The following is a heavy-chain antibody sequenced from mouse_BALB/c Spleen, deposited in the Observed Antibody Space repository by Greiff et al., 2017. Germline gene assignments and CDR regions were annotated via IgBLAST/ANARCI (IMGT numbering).Heavy chain of an antibody. V-gene: IGHV2-6-4*01. CDR3: ARNYLGLLRLRDYAMDY. Sequence: QVVESGPGLVAPSQSLSITCTVSGFSLSRYSVHWVRQPPGKGLEWLGMIWGGGSTDYNSALKSRLSISKDNSKSQVFLKMNSLQTDDTAMYYCARNYLGLLRLRDYAMDYWGQGTSVTVSS. CDR1: GFSLSRYS. D-gene: IGHD1-2*01. CDR2: IWGGGST. J-gene: IGHJ4*01.